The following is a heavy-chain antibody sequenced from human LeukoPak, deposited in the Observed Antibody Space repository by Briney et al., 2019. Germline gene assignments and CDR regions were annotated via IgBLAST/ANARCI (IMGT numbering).Heavy chain of an antibody. CDR2: IYTSGTT. J-gene: IGHJ6*03. CDR3: ARWSGSVTARNYYYYMDV. Sequence: PSETLSLTCTVSGGSVRRGNYYWTWIRQPAGSGLEWIGRIYTSGTTDYNPSLRTRVTISVDASRNQFSLNLSSVTAADTAVYYCARWSGSVTARNYYYYMDVWGEGTTVTVSS. V-gene: IGHV4-61*02. CDR1: GGSVRRGNYY. D-gene: IGHD6-6*01.